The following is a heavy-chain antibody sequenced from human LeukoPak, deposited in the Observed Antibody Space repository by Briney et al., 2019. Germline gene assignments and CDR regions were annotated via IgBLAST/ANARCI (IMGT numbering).Heavy chain of an antibody. D-gene: IGHD4-17*01. CDR3: ARQSTVYFGSSNDAFDI. CDR1: GYNFSNYW. J-gene: IGHJ3*02. Sequence: GESLKISCKGSGYNFSNYWIGWVRQMSGKGLEWMGIIYPGDSDSRYRPSFQGQVTISADKALSTAYLQWSSLKASDTAMYYCARQSTVYFGSSNDAFDIWGQGTMVTVSS. CDR2: IYPGDSDS. V-gene: IGHV5-51*01.